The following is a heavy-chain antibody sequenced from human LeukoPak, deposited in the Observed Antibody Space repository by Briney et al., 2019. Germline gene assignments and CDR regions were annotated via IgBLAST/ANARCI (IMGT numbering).Heavy chain of an antibody. V-gene: IGHV4-39*01. CDR3: ARATEGLAYCGGDCYPKYYFDY. Sequence: PSETLSLTCTVSGGSISGSSYYWGWIRQPPGKGLEWIGSIYYSGSTYYNPSLKSRVTISVDTSKNQFSLKLSSVTAADTAVYYCARATEGLAYCGGDCYPKYYFDYWGQGTLVTVSS. D-gene: IGHD2-21*02. CDR1: GGSISGSSYY. CDR2: IYYSGST. J-gene: IGHJ4*02.